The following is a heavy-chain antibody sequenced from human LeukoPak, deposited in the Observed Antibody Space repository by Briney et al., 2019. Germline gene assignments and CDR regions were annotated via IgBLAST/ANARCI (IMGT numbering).Heavy chain of an antibody. V-gene: IGHV1-69*04. D-gene: IGHD6-13*01. CDR3: ARARIAAAIDY. CDR1: GGTFSSYA. CDR2: IIPILGIA. J-gene: IGHJ4*02. Sequence: GASVKVSCKASGGTFSSYAISCVRQAPGQGLEWMGRIIPILGIANYAQKFQGRVTMTTDTSTSTAYMELRSLRSDDPAVYYCARARIAAAIDYWGQGTLVPVSS.